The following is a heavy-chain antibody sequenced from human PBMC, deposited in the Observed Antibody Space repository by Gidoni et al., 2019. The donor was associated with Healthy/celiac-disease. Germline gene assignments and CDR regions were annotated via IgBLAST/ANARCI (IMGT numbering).Heavy chain of an antibody. CDR3: ARGGMEYNWLDP. J-gene: IGHJ5*02. CDR2: TYYRSKWYN. V-gene: IGHV6-1*01. Sequence: QVQLQQSGPGLVKPSQTLSLTCAISGDRFSSNSAAWNWIRQSPSRGLEWLGRTYYRSKWYNDYAVSVKSRITSNPDTSKNQFSLQLNSGTPEDTAVYYWARGGMEYNWLDPWGQGTLVTVSS. D-gene: IGHD3-3*01. CDR1: GDRFSSNSAA.